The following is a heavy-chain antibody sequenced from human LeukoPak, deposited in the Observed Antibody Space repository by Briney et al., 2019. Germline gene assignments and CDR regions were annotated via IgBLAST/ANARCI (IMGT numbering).Heavy chain of an antibody. CDR3: ARDQGSGWFDY. CDR2: ISYDGSNK. Sequence: GGSLRLSCAASGFTFSSYAMHWVRQAPGKGLEWVAVISYDGSNKYYADSVKGRFTISRDNSKNTLYLQMNSLRAEDTAVYYCARDQGSGWFDYWGQGTLVTVSS. J-gene: IGHJ4*02. V-gene: IGHV3-30*04. CDR1: GFTFSSYA. D-gene: IGHD6-19*01.